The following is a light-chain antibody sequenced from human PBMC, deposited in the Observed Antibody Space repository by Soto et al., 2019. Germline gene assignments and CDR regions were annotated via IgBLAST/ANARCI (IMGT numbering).Light chain of an antibody. Sequence: EIVLTQAPGTLSLSPGDRATLSCRARQSVSSSYLAWYQQKPGQSPRLLIYGASSRANGIPDRFSGSGSGTDLTLTISRLEPEDFAVYYCQQYGSSPPDTFGQGTKLEIK. CDR2: GAS. CDR3: QQYGSSPPDT. J-gene: IGKJ2*01. CDR1: QSVSSSY. V-gene: IGKV3-20*01.